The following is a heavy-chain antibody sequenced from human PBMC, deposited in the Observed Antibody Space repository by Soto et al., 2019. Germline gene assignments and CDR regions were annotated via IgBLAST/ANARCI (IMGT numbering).Heavy chain of an antibody. CDR3: ANRPYDWNYHY. D-gene: IGHD1-7*01. Sequence: PGGSLRLSCAASGFTFGSYAMHWVRQAPGKGLEWVAVISYDGSNKYYADSVKGRFTISRDNSKNTLYLQMNSLRADDTAVYYYANRPYDWNYHYWGQGTLVTVSS. J-gene: IGHJ4*02. V-gene: IGHV3-30*18. CDR2: ISYDGSNK. CDR1: GFTFGSYA.